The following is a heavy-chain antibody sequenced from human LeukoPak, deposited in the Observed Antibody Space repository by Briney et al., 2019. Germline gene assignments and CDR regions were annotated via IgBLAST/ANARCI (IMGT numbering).Heavy chain of an antibody. V-gene: IGHV1-69*04. Sequence: SVKVSCKASGGTFSSYAISWVRQAPGQGLEWMGRIIPILGIANYAQKFQGRVTITADKSTSTAYMELSSLRSEDTAVYYCARAPYYYDSSGYYHDYWGQGTLVTVSS. J-gene: IGHJ4*02. D-gene: IGHD3-22*01. CDR1: GGTFSSYA. CDR3: ARAPYYYDSSGYYHDY. CDR2: IIPILGIA.